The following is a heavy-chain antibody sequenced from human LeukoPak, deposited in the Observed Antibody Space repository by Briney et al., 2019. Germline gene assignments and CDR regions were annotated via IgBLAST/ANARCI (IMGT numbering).Heavy chain of an antibody. J-gene: IGHJ4*02. Sequence: GGSLRLSCAASGFPFSSRVMSWVRQAPGKGLEWIAYINHNGEAIYYPEFVKGRFIISRDNAKNTLFLQMNDLRDEDTAVYYCARGYDWALDFWGQGTRVTVSS. D-gene: IGHD3-9*01. V-gene: IGHV3-48*02. CDR1: GFPFSSRV. CDR3: ARGYDWALDF. CDR2: INHNGEAI.